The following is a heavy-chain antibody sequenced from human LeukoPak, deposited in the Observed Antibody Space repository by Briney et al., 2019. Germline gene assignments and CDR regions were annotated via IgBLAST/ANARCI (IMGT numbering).Heavy chain of an antibody. J-gene: IGHJ3*01. CDR3: ARGDFWSGDYTDAFDV. Sequence: RGESLKISCATSGFTFSNYWMSWVRQAPGKGLEWVANIKPDGSEKYYVDSVKGRFSISRGNVRNALYLQMNSLRVGDTALYYCARGDFWSGDYTDAFDVWGQGTMVTVSS. D-gene: IGHD3-3*01. V-gene: IGHV3-7*04. CDR2: IKPDGSEK. CDR1: GFTFSNYW.